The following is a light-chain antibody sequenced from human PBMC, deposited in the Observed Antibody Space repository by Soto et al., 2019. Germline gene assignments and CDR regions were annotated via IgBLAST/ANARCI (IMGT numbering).Light chain of an antibody. CDR3: HQYYSSPYT. Sequence: DIVMTQSPDSLAVSLGERATINCKSSQSVLYSSNNKNYLAWYQQRPRQPPKLLIYWASTRESGVPDRFNGSGSGTDFTLTVTSLQAEDVAVYYCHQYYSSPYTFGQGTKLEIK. CDR2: WAS. CDR1: QSVLYSSNNKNY. J-gene: IGKJ2*01. V-gene: IGKV4-1*01.